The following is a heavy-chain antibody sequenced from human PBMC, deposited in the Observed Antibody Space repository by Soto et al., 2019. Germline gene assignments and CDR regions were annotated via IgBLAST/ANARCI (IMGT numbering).Heavy chain of an antibody. Sequence: GGSLRLSCAASGFTFSSYGMHWVRQAPGKGLEWVAVIWYDGSNKYYADSVKGRFTISRDNSKNTLYLQMNSLRAEDTAVYYCARFSGYDYYLIHSWGQATLVTVSS. CDR3: ARFSGYDYYLIHS. V-gene: IGHV3-33*01. CDR1: GFTFSSYG. CDR2: IWYDGSNK. D-gene: IGHD5-12*01. J-gene: IGHJ4*02.